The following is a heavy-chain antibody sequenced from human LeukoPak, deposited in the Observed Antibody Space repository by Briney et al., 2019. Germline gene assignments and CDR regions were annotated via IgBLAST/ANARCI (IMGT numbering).Heavy chain of an antibody. CDR1: GYSFTTYR. D-gene: IGHD1-26*01. CDR3: ARFQYKVLSSGSYSFDY. J-gene: IGHJ4*02. CDR2: IYPGDSET. Sequence: GEYLKISCKGSGYSFTTYRIGWVRQMPGKGLEWMGIIYPGDSETTYGPSFQGLVTISADKSINTAYLQWSSLKASDTAMYYCARFQYKVLSSGSYSFDYWGQGTLVTVSS. V-gene: IGHV5-51*01.